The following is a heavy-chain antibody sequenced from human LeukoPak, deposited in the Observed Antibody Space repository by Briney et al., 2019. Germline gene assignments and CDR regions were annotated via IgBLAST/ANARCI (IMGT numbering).Heavy chain of an antibody. CDR1: GFTFSSYG. CDR2: ITGNGANT. CDR3: ARDRSESYPNWFDP. D-gene: IGHD3-10*01. J-gene: IGHJ5*02. V-gene: IGHV3-23*01. Sequence: PGGSLRLSCAASGFTFSSYGMSWVRQAPGKGLEWVSAITGNGANTFYADSVKGRFTISRDNSKNTMYLQMNSLRAEDTALYYCARDRSESYPNWFDPWGQGTLVTVSS.